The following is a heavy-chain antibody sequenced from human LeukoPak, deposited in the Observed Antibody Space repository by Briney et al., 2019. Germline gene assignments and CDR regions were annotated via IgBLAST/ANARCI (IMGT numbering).Heavy chain of an antibody. V-gene: IGHV1-18*01. D-gene: IGHD1-1*01. CDR1: GYTFRNYG. Sequence: GASVKVSCNASGYTFRNYGINWVRQAPGQGLEWMGWISGDNGNTNYAQKAQGRVTMTRDTSTSTAYMELRSLRSDDTAVYYCARDGNYFYYMDVWGKGTTVTVSS. J-gene: IGHJ6*03. CDR3: ARDGNYFYYMDV. CDR2: ISGDNGNT.